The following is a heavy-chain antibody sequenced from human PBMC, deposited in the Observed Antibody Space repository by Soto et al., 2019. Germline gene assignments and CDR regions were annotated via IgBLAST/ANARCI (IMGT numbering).Heavy chain of an antibody. Sequence: GGSLRLSCAASGFTFSSYEMNWVRQAPGKGLEWVSYISSSGSTIYYADSVKGRFTISRDNAKNSLYLQMNSLRAEDTAVYYCAREVVVAAYFDYWGQGALVTVSS. J-gene: IGHJ4*02. CDR2: ISSSGSTI. CDR3: AREVVVAAYFDY. CDR1: GFTFSSYE. V-gene: IGHV3-48*03. D-gene: IGHD2-15*01.